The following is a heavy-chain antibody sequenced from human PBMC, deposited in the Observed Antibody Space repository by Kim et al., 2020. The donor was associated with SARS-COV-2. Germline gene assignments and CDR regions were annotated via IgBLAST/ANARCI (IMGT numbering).Heavy chain of an antibody. V-gene: IGHV4-30-2*01. Sequence: SETLSLTCAVSGGSISSGGYSWSWIRQPPGKGLEWIGYIYHSGSTYYNPSLKSRVTISVDRSKNQFSLKLSSVTAADTAVYYCARGYYYGSGSYRYYYYYYGMDVWGQGTTVTVSS. CDR2: IYHSGST. J-gene: IGHJ6*02. CDR3: ARGYYYGSGSYRYYYYYYGMDV. CDR1: GGSISSGGYS. D-gene: IGHD3-10*01.